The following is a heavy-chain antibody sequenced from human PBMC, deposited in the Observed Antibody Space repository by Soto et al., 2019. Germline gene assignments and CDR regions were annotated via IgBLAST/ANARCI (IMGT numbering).Heavy chain of an antibody. V-gene: IGHV1-69*01. CDR1: GGTFSTYA. CDR3: ARGWETVGTTTPFAY. CDR2: IIPMFGTA. Sequence: QVQLVQSGAEVKKPGSSVKVSCKASGGTFSTYAITWVRQAPGQGLEWMGGIIPMFGTANYAQKFRGRVTVTADESTSPAHMELSSLRSEDTAVYYCARGWETVGTTTPFAYWGQGTLVTVSS. J-gene: IGHJ4*02. D-gene: IGHD1-26*01.